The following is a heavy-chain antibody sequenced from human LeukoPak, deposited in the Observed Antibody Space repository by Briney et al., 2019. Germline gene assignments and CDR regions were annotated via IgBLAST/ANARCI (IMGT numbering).Heavy chain of an antibody. Sequence: ASVKVSCKAYGYTFTSYYMHWVRQAPGQGLEWMGIINPSGGSTSYAQKFQGRVTMTRDMSTSTVYMELSSLRSEDTAVYYCARDRWGAARLPYYFDFWGQGALVTVSS. D-gene: IGHD6-6*01. V-gene: IGHV1-46*01. J-gene: IGHJ4*02. CDR2: INPSGGST. CDR3: ARDRWGAARLPYYFDF. CDR1: GYTFTSYY.